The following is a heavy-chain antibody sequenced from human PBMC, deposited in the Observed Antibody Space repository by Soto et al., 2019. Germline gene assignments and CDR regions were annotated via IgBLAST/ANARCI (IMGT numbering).Heavy chain of an antibody. Sequence: SETLSLTCAVYGGSFSGYYWSWIRQPPGKGLEWIGEINHSGSTNYNPSLKSRVTISVDTSKNQFSLKLSSVTAADTAVYYCARGRRRPYGHDAFDIWGQGTMVTVSS. V-gene: IGHV4-34*01. CDR2: INHSGST. CDR3: ARGRRRPYGHDAFDI. J-gene: IGHJ3*02. CDR1: GGSFSGYY. D-gene: IGHD4-17*01.